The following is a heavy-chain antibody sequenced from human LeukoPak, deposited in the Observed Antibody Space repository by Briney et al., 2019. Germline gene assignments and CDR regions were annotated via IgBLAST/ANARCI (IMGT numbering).Heavy chain of an antibody. CDR3: ARAEYSSGLYFDY. CDR1: AYTFTGYN. J-gene: IGHJ4*02. D-gene: IGHD6-19*01. V-gene: IGHV1-2*02. Sequence: ASAKVSCKASAYTFTGYNMCCVSQAPVQGLEWMGWINPNSGGTNSAQRFPGRVTMTRDTSISTAYMELSRLRSYDTAVYYCARAEYSSGLYFDYWGRRTLVSVSS. CDR2: INPNSGGT.